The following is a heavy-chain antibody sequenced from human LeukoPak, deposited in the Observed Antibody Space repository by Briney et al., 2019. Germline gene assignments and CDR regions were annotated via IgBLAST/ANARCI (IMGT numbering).Heavy chain of an antibody. CDR3: ARRRDFDY. V-gene: IGHV3-30*01. Sequence: GGSLRLSCAASGFTFSSYAMHWVRQAPGKGLEWVAVISYDGSNKYYADSVKGRFTISRDNSKNTLYLQMNSLRAEDTAVYYCARRRDFDYWGQGTLVAVSS. CDR2: ISYDGSNK. J-gene: IGHJ4*02. CDR1: GFTFSSYA. D-gene: IGHD6-6*01.